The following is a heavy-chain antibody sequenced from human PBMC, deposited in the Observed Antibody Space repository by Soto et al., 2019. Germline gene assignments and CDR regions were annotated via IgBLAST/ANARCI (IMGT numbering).Heavy chain of an antibody. CDR1: GFTFTSYG. J-gene: IGHJ6*03. V-gene: IGHV3-33*01. CDR2: IWYDGSNK. CDR3: ARDGYSSAEGLYYYCYYSDV. Sequence: QVQLVESGGGVVQPGRSLRLSCAASGFTFTSYGMHWVRQAPGKGLEWVAAIWYDGSNKYYADSVKGRFTISRDNSKNPLYLQMNSLRAEDTAVYYCARDGYSSAEGLYYYCYYSDVLGKGTTVTVSS. D-gene: IGHD6-25*01.